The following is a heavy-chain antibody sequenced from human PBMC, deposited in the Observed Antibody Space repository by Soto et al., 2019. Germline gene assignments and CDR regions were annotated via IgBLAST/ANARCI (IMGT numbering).Heavy chain of an antibody. V-gene: IGHV1-8*02. D-gene: IGHD3-10*01. CDR2: MNPNSGNT. Sequence: ASVKVSCKASGYTFNNYDIHWVRQAPGHGLEWMGWMNPNSGNTGYAQDFRGRVTMTQNTAIGTAYMELSSLRSDDTATYYCTRAYGAETFAPWGQGNLVTVSS. J-gene: IGHJ5*02. CDR1: GYTFNNYD. CDR3: TRAYGAETFAP.